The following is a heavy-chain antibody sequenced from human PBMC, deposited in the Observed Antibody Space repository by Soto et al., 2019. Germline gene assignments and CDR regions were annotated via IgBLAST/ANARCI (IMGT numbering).Heavy chain of an antibody. CDR3: ARDLAIDGVDY. Sequence: PSETLSLTCTVSGGSMNIYYWNWIRQPPGKGLEWIGYIYYGGRTHYNPSLKSRVTISLDTSKNQFSLKLSSVTAADTAVYYCARDLAIDGVDYWGQGTLVTVSS. CDR1: GGSMNIYY. D-gene: IGHD4-17*01. CDR2: IYYGGRT. V-gene: IGHV4-59*01. J-gene: IGHJ4*02.